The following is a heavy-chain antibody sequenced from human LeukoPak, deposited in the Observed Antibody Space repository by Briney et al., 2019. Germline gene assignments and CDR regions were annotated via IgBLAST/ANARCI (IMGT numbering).Heavy chain of an antibody. J-gene: IGHJ4*02. CDR3: SKERYSSTWCADY. CDR2: ITWNSGTI. D-gene: IGHD6-19*01. CDR1: GFTFDDCA. V-gene: IGHV3-9*01. Sequence: PGRSLRLSCAASGFTFDDCAMLCVRQAPGKGLEWVSGITWNSGTIGYADSVKGRFTISRDNAKNSLYMQMNSLRPEDASLYYCSKERYSSTWCADYWGQGILVTVSP.